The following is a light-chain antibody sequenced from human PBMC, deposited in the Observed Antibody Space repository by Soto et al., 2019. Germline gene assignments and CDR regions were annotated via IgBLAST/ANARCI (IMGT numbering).Light chain of an antibody. CDR3: SSYSGSNTLEV. V-gene: IGLV2-14*01. CDR1: NSDIGDYNY. J-gene: IGLJ1*01. CDR2: EVS. Sequence: QSALTQPASVSGSPGQSITISCTGTNSDIGDYNYVSWYQQHPGKAPKLMIYEVSNRPSGISIRFSGSKSGNTASLTISGLQTEDEADYYCSSYSGSNTLEVFGPGTKVTVL.